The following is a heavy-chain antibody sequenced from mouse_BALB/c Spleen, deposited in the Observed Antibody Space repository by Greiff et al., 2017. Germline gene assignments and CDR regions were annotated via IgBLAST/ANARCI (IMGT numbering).Heavy chain of an antibody. Sequence: EVKVEESGGGLVKPGGSLKLSCAASGFTFSDYYMYWVRQTPEKRLEWVATISDGGSYTYYPDSVKGRFTISRDNAKNNLYLQMSSLKSEDTAMYYCARGHGNSFAYWGQGTLVTVSA. J-gene: IGHJ3*01. CDR1: GFTFSDYY. D-gene: IGHD2-1*01. CDR3: ARGHGNSFAY. CDR2: ISDGGSYT. V-gene: IGHV5-4*02.